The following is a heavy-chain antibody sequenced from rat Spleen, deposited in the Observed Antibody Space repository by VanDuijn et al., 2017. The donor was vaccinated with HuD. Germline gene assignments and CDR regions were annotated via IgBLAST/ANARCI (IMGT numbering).Heavy chain of an antibody. D-gene: IGHD3-2*01. CDR3: ARPLALNWFAY. CDR1: GFTFSNYD. CDR2: ITDSGPRT. J-gene: IGHJ3*01. V-gene: IGHV5S13*01. Sequence: EVQLVESGGGLVLSGGSLKLSCAASGFTFSNYDVAWVRQAPTKGLEWVASITDSGPRTYYRDSVKGRFTISRDNARNTLYLQMDSLRSEDTATYFCARPLALNWFAYWGQGTLVTVSS.